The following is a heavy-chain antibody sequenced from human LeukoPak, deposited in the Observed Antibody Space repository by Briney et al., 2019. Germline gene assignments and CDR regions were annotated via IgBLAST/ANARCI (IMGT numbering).Heavy chain of an antibody. J-gene: IGHJ4*02. CDR2: INPNSGGT. CDR3: ARDSAYCGGDCPDY. D-gene: IGHD2-21*02. CDR1: GYTFTGYY. V-gene: IGHV1-2*06. Sequence: GASVKVSCKASGYTFTGYYMNWVRQAPGQGLEWMGRINPNSGGTNYAQKFQGRVTMTRDTSISTAYVELTSLRSDDTAVYYCARDSAYCGGDCPDYWGQGTLVTVSS.